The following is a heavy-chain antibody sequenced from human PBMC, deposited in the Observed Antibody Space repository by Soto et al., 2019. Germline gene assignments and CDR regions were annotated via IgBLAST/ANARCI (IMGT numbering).Heavy chain of an antibody. CDR3: AHGNYLNSWFDP. J-gene: IGHJ5*02. D-gene: IGHD1-7*01. Sequence: QITLKESGPTLVKPTQTLTLTCTFSGFSLSTSGVGVGWIRQPPGKALEWLALIYWDDDKRYSPSLKSRLTITKDTSNNQVVLTMTNMDPVDTAIYYCAHGNYLNSWFDPWGQGTLVTVSS. V-gene: IGHV2-5*02. CDR1: GFSLSTSGVG. CDR2: IYWDDDK.